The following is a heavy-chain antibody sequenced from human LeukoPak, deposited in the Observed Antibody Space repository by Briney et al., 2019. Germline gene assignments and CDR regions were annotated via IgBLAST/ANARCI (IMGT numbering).Heavy chain of an antibody. CDR3: ARSLEAVANWFDP. J-gene: IGHJ5*02. Sequence: SETLSLTCTVSGGSISSSSYYWGWIRQPPGKGLEWIGSIYHSGSTYYNPSLKSRVTISVDTSKNQFSLKLSSVTAADTAVYYCARSLEAVANWFDPWGQGTLFTVSS. D-gene: IGHD6-19*01. CDR1: GGSISSSSYY. V-gene: IGHV4-39*01. CDR2: IYHSGST.